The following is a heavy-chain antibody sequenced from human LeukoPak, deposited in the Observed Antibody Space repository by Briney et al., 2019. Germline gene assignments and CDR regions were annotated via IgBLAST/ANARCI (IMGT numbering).Heavy chain of an antibody. CDR1: GFTFSSYA. CDR2: ISYDGSNK. J-gene: IGHJ4*02. CDR3: ASEMSLWFGESELDY. Sequence: PGGSLRLSCAASGFTFSSYAMHWVRQAPGKGLEWVAVISYDGSNKYYADSVKGRFTISRDNSKNTLYLQMNSLRAEDTAVYYCASEMSLWFGESELDYWGQGTLVTVSS. V-gene: IGHV3-30-3*01. D-gene: IGHD3-10*01.